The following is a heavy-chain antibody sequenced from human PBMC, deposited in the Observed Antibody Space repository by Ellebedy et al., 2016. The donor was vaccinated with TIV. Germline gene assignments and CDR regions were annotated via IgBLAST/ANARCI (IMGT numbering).Heavy chain of an antibody. CDR1: GFTFSSYA. J-gene: IGHJ3*02. D-gene: IGHD3-10*01. V-gene: IGHV3-30-3*01. CDR3: ARAFSASLLWFGELGGDAFDI. CDR2: ISYDGSNK. Sequence: GESLKISXAASGFTFSSYAMHWVRQAPGKGLEWVAVISYDGSNKYYADSVKGRFTISRDNSKNTLYLQMNSLRAEDTAVYYCARAFSASLLWFGELGGDAFDIWGQGTMVTVSS.